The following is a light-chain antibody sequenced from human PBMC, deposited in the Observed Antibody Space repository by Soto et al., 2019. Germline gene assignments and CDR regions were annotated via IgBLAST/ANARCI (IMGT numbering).Light chain of an antibody. V-gene: IGKV3-11*01. J-gene: IGKJ1*01. CDR3: QQRSNWPPV. CDR2: DAS. CDR1: QSVSSY. Sequence: EIVLTQSPATLSLSPGERATLSCRASQSVSSYLAWYQQKPGQAPRLLIYDASNRATGIPARFSGSGSGTDFTLTISSLEPEDFAVYYYQQRSNWPPVFGQGTKVEIK.